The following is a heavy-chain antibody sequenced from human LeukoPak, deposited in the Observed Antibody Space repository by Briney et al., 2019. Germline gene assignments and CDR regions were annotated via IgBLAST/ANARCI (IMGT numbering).Heavy chain of an antibody. V-gene: IGHV3-48*02. Sequence: GGSLRLSCAASGFTFSSYSMNWVRQAPGKGLEWVSYISSSSGTIYYADSVKGRFTISRDNAKNSLSLQMNSLRDDDTALYYCTRGPYYGDYWGQGTLVTVSS. CDR3: TRGPYYGDY. D-gene: IGHD3-16*01. CDR1: GFTFSSYS. CDR2: ISSSSGTI. J-gene: IGHJ4*02.